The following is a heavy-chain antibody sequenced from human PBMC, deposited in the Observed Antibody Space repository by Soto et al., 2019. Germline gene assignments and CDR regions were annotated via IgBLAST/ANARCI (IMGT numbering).Heavy chain of an antibody. CDR1: GFTFSTYG. J-gene: IGHJ4*02. V-gene: IGHV3-30*19. CDR3: ARMAPPIDY. D-gene: IGHD5-12*01. CDR2: ISYDGSNK. Sequence: GSLRLSCAASGFTFSTYGMHWVRQAPGKGLEWVAVISYDGSNKYYADSVKGRFTISRDNSKNTLYLQMNSLRPEDTAVYYCARMAPPIDYWGQGTLVTVSS.